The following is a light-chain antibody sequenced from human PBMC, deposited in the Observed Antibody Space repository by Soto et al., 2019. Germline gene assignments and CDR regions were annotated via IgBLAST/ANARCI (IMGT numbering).Light chain of an antibody. Sequence: EIVLTQSPGTLSLSPGERATLSCRSSHSVSSNYLAWYQQKPGQAPRLLIDDVSSRATGIPDRFSGSGSGTDFTLTISRLEPVDLAVYYCQQYGISPTFGQGTKVEIK. CDR1: HSVSSNY. CDR3: QQYGISPT. CDR2: DVS. V-gene: IGKV3-20*01. J-gene: IGKJ1*01.